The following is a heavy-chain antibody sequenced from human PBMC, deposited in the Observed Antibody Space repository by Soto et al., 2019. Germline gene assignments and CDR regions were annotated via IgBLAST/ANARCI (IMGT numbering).Heavy chain of an antibody. CDR3: ARGSHNWNSRGFCFYYNLDV. Sequence: ESGGGVVQPGRSLRLSCAASGFSFSDYGMHWVRQAPGKGLERVALIWYDGSNKYYEDSVKSRFTISRDNSKNTLFLQMNSLRVEDTAVYYCARGSHNWNSRGFCFYYNLDVWGQGTMVTVSS. D-gene: IGHD1-20*01. CDR1: GFSFSDYG. J-gene: IGHJ6*03. CDR2: IWYDGSNK. V-gene: IGHV3-33*01.